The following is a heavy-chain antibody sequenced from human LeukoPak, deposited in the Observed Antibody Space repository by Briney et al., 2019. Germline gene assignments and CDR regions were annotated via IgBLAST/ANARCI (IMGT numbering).Heavy chain of an antibody. CDR3: ARDEGNDSSGWVLIAVGPGTPREAEYFQH. V-gene: IGHV3-11*01. CDR1: GFTFSDYY. Sequence: KPGGSLRLSCAASGFTFSDYYMSWIRQAPGKGLESVSYISSSGSTIYYADSVKGRFTISRDNAKNSLYLQMNSLRAEDTAVYYCARDEGNDSSGWVLIAVGPGTPREAEYFQHWGQGTLVTVSS. CDR2: ISSSGSTI. J-gene: IGHJ1*01. D-gene: IGHD6-19*01.